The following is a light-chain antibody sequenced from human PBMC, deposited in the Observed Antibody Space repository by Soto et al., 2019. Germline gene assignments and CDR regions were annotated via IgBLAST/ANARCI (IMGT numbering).Light chain of an antibody. J-gene: IGLJ3*02. CDR3: CSYAGSSTWV. Sequence: QSALTQPASVSGSPGQSITISCTGTSSDVGSYNLVSWYQQYPGKAPKYMIYEGSKRPSGVSNRFSGSKSGNTASLTISGLQAEDEADYYCCSYAGSSTWVFGGGTKLTV. CDR2: EGS. CDR1: SSDVGSYNL. V-gene: IGLV2-23*01.